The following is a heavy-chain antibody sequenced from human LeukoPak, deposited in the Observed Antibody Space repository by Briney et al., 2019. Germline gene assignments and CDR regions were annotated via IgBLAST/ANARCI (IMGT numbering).Heavy chain of an antibody. CDR1: GVPFSGYY. J-gene: IGHJ4*02. CDR2: INHSGST. Sequence: SETLSLTCAVYGVPFSGYYWSRIRQPPGKGPEWIGEINHSGSTNYNPSLKSRVTISVDTSKNQFSLKLSSVTAEDTVVYYCARGPWIQLWSVPFDYWGQGTLVTVSS. CDR3: ARGPWIQLWSVPFDY. V-gene: IGHV4-34*01. D-gene: IGHD5-18*01.